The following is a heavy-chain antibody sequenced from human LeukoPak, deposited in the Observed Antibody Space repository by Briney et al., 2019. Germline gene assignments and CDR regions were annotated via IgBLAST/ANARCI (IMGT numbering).Heavy chain of an antibody. Sequence: PSETLSLTCTVSGGSISSSSYYWGWIRQPPGKGLEWIGSIYHSGSTNYNPSLKSRVTISVDKSKNQFSLKLSSVTAADTAVYYCARRGIVGAKVPPIDIWGQGTMVTVSS. CDR1: GGSISSSSYY. V-gene: IGHV4-39*07. D-gene: IGHD1-26*01. CDR2: IYHSGST. CDR3: ARRGIVGAKVPPIDI. J-gene: IGHJ3*02.